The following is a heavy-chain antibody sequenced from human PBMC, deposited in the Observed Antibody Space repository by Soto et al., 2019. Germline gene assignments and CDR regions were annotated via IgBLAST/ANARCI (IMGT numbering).Heavy chain of an antibody. V-gene: IGHV3-53*04. CDR2: LHSGGDT. Sequence: EVQLVESGGGLVQPGGSLRLSCAASGIPVSSNYMTWVRQAPGEGLEWVSVLHSGGDTYYANSVKGRFTISRHDSTNTLFLQMHSLTAEDTAVYYCARDGPYYYASRMDVWGQGTTVTVSS. J-gene: IGHJ6*02. CDR1: GIPVSSNY. D-gene: IGHD3-10*01. CDR3: ARDGPYYYASRMDV.